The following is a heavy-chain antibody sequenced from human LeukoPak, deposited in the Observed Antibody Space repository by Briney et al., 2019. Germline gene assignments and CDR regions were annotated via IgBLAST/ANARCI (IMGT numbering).Heavy chain of an antibody. D-gene: IGHD1-26*01. CDR3: ARFSGSYYDI. J-gene: IGHJ3*02. CDR1: GFTFSSYG. CDR2: IYSGGST. Sequence: GGSLRLSCAASGFTFSSYGMTWVRQAPGKGLEWVSVIYSGGSTYYADSVKGRFTISRDNSKNTLYLQMNSLRAEDTAVYYCARFSGSYYDIWGQGTMVTVSS. V-gene: IGHV3-53*01.